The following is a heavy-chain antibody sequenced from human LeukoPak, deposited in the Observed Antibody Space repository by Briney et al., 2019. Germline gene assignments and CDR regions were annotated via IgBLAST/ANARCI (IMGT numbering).Heavy chain of an antibody. V-gene: IGHV1-69*13. D-gene: IGHD4-11*01. J-gene: IGHJ5*02. CDR2: IIPIFGTA. Sequence: ASVKVSCKASGGTFSSYAISWVRQAPGQGLEWMGGIIPIFGTANYAQKFQGRVTITADESTSTAYMELSSLRSEDTAVYYCARDNTVTRRYWFDPWGQGTLVTVSS. CDR3: ARDNTVTRRYWFDP. CDR1: GGTFSSYA.